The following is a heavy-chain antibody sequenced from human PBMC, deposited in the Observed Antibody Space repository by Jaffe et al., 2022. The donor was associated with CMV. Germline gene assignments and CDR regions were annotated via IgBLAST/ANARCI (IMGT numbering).Heavy chain of an antibody. D-gene: IGHD3-22*01. CDR3: ARAYYYDSSGYYYVGNFDY. CDR1: GFTFSSYE. CDR2: ISSSGSTI. V-gene: IGHV3-48*03. Sequence: EVQLVESGGGLVQPGGSLRLSCAASGFTFSSYEMNWVRQAPGKGLEWVSYISSSGSTIYYADSVKGRFTISRDNAKNSLYLQMNSLRAEDTAVYYCARAYYYDSSGYYYVGNFDYWGQGTLVTVSS. J-gene: IGHJ4*02.